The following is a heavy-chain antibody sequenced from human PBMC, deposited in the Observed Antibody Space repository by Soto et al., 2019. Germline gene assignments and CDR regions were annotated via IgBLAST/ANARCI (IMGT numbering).Heavy chain of an antibody. J-gene: IGHJ5*02. CDR3: ARAGRITFGGVIPRQLAYS. CDR1: GYTFTGYY. D-gene: IGHD3-16*02. V-gene: IGHV1-2*02. CDR2: INPNSGGT. Sequence: QVQLVQSGAEVKKPGASVKVSCKASGYTFTGYYMHWVRQAPGQGLEWMGWINPNSGGTNYAQKFQRRVTITRDTSISTAYMELSRLRSDDTAVYYCARAGRITFGGVIPRQLAYSWGQGTLVTVSS.